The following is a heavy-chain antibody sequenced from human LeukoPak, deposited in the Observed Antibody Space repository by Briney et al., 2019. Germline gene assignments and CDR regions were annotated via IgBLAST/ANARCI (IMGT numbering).Heavy chain of an antibody. D-gene: IGHD2-15*01. CDR3: ARQGYCSRGSRYWSGWFDP. V-gene: IGHV3-7*03. Sequence: PGGSLRLSCAASGFTFSSYWMSWVRQAPGKGLEWVANIKQDGSEKYYVDSVKGRFTISRDNAKNSLYLQMSSLRAEDTAVYYCARQGYCSRGSRYWSGWFDPWGQGTLVTVSS. CDR1: GFTFSSYW. CDR2: IKQDGSEK. J-gene: IGHJ5*02.